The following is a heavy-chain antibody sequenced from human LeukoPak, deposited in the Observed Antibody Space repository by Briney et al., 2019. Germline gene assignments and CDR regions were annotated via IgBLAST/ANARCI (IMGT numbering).Heavy chain of an antibody. J-gene: IGHJ4*02. V-gene: IGHV3-48*01. CDR3: AREYYSNSFDY. CDR2: ITSSSGTI. Sequence: GSLRPSCAASGFTFNNYAMNWVRQAPGKGLEWISYITSSSGTIYYADSVKGRFAISRDNARNSLFLQMNSLRAEDTAVYYCAREYYSNSFDYWGQGALVTVSS. D-gene: IGHD4-11*01. CDR1: GFTFNNYA.